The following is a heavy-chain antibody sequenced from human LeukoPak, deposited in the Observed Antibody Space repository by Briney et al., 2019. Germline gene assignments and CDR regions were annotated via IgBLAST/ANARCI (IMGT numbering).Heavy chain of an antibody. CDR2: ITGSDGSS. J-gene: IGHJ4*02. CDR3: AKWGDYDILTGYYVPDY. V-gene: IGHV3-23*01. CDR1: GFTFTNYA. Sequence: GGSLRLSCVASGFTFTNYAMSWVRQAPGKGLEWVSAITGSDGSSYYADSVKGRFTVSRDNSKNTLYLQVNSLRAEDTAVYYCAKWGDYDILTGYYVPDYWGQGTLVTVSS. D-gene: IGHD3-9*01.